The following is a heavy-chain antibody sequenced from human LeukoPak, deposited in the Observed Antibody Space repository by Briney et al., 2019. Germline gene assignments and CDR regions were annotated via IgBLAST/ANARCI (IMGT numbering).Heavy chain of an antibody. D-gene: IGHD3-22*01. CDR2: ISYDGSNK. V-gene: IGHV3-30-3*01. CDR3: ARGPLGSSGSGDAFDI. CDR1: GFTFSSYA. Sequence: PGRSLRLSCAASGFTFSSYAMHWVRQAPGKGLEWVAVISYDGSNKYYADSVKGRFTISRDNSKNTLYLQVNSLRAEDTAVYYCARGPLGSSGSGDAFDIWGQGTMVTVSS. J-gene: IGHJ3*02.